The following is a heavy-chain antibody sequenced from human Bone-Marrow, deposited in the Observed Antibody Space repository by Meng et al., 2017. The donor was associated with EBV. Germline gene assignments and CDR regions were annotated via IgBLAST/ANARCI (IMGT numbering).Heavy chain of an antibody. D-gene: IGHD4-23*01. Sequence: LQRQDSGSGLVKPSQTLSLPCAVSGGSISSGGYSWGWIRQPPGKGLEWIGYIYHSGSTYYNPSLKSRVTISVDRSKNQFSLKLSSVTAADTAVYYCARGGYGGNPLDYWGQGTLVTVSS. CDR1: GGSISSGGYS. J-gene: IGHJ4*02. V-gene: IGHV4-30-2*01. CDR3: ARGGYGGNPLDY. CDR2: IYHSGST.